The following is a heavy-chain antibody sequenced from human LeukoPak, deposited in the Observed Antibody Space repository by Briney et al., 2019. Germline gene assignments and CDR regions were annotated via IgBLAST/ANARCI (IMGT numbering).Heavy chain of an antibody. V-gene: IGHV3-30*18. D-gene: IGHD6-19*01. Sequence: GGSLRLSCAASGFTFISYGLHWVRQAPGKGLEWVAVISYDGSNKYYADSVKGRFAISRDNSKNTLYLQMNSLRAEDTAVYYCAKDSPVAGTADYWGQGTLVTVSS. CDR1: GFTFISYG. CDR2: ISYDGSNK. J-gene: IGHJ4*02. CDR3: AKDSPVAGTADY.